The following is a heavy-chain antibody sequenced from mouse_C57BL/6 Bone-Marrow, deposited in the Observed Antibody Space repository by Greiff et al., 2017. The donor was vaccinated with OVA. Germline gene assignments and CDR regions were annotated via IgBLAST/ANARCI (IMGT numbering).Heavy chain of an antibody. CDR2: FTMYSDAT. J-gene: IGHJ1*03. CDR1: YFAFTASA. CDR3: RLIYYAYDGWYFDV. V-gene: IGHV1-49*01. Sequence: LQQSGAELVRPGSSVKLSCKDSYFAFTASAMHWVKQRPGHGLEWIGSFTMYSDATEYSENFKGKATLPANTSSSAAYMELSSLTSEDSDVYYCRLIYYAYDGWYFDVWGTGTTVTVSS. D-gene: IGHD2-2*01.